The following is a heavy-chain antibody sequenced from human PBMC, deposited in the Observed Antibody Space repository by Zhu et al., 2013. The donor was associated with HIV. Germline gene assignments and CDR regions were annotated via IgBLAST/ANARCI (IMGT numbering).Heavy chain of an antibody. CDR1: GYSFITYD. CDR3: ARGLGYSYDF. CDR2: LNPNSGNT. J-gene: IGHJ4*02. D-gene: IGHD5-18*01. V-gene: IGHV1-8*01. Sequence: QVQLVQSGAEVKKPGASVRVSCKASGYSFITYDINWVRQATGQGLEWMGWLNPNSGNTGLARRFQGRVTMTRNTSISTAYMELNSLRSDDTAIYYCARGLGYSYDFWGQGTLVTVSS.